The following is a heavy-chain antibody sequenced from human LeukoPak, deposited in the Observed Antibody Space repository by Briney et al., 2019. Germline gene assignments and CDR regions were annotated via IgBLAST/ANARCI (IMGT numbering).Heavy chain of an antibody. D-gene: IGHD3-22*01. V-gene: IGHV3-30*18. CDR3: AKDGLSGSAQRYYFDY. CDR1: GFTFSRYG. Sequence: GRSLRLSCAASGFTFSRYGMHWVRQAPGKGLEWVATILYDGSDKWYGDSVKGRFTISRDNSQNSLYLQMNSLRAEDTAVYYCAKDGLSGSAQRYYFDYWGQGTLVTVSS. CDR2: ILYDGSDK. J-gene: IGHJ4*02.